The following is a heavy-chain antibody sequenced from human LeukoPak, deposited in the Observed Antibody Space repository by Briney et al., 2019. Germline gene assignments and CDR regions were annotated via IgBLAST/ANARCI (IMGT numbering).Heavy chain of an antibody. D-gene: IGHD3-16*01. CDR1: GFTFSTYS. Sequence: GGSLRLSCAASGFTFSTYSMNWVRQAPGKGLEWVSYISSSSTCIYYADSVKGRFTISRDNAKNSLYLQMNSLRAEDTAVYYCARPYLYHFDFWGQGTLVAVSS. J-gene: IGHJ4*02. CDR3: ARPYLYHFDF. V-gene: IGHV3-21*01. CDR2: ISSSSTCI.